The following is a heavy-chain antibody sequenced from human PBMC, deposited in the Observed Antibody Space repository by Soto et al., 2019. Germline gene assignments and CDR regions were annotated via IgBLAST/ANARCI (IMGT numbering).Heavy chain of an antibody. CDR3: ARVGVVVVTAILGYYYGMDV. Sequence: QVQLVQSGAEVKKPGSSVKVSCKASGGTFSSYAISWVRQAPGQGLEWMGGIIPIFGTANYAQKFQGRVTITGDESTSTAYMELSSLRSEDTAVYYCARVGVVVVTAILGYYYGMDVWGQGTTVTVSS. CDR2: IIPIFGTA. CDR1: GGTFSSYA. J-gene: IGHJ6*02. D-gene: IGHD2-21*02. V-gene: IGHV1-69*01.